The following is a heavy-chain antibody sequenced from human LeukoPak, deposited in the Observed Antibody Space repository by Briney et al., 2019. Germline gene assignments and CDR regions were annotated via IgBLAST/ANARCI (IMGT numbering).Heavy chain of an antibody. Sequence: SETLSLTCTVSGGSISSNSYYWGWTRQPPGKGLEWIGSIYYSGSTYYNPSLKSRVTISVDTSKNQFSLKLSSVTAADTAVYYCASFYTMVRGGSDYWGQGTLVTVSS. CDR3: ASFYTMVRGGSDY. J-gene: IGHJ4*02. CDR2: IYYSGST. D-gene: IGHD3-10*01. CDR1: GGSISSNSYY. V-gene: IGHV4-39*01.